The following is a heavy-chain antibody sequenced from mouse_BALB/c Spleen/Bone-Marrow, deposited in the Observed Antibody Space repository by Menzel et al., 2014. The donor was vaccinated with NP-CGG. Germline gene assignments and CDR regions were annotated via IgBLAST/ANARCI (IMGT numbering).Heavy chain of an antibody. D-gene: IGHD1-1*01. CDR3: ARKLRHYAMDY. CDR2: IEPANDSA. J-gene: IGHJ4*01. Sequence: EVQLQQSGAELVKPGASVKLSCTASGFNIKDTYMHWVKQRPEQGLEWIGRIEPANDSARYDPKFQGKATITADTSSNTASLQLSSLTSEDTAVYYGARKLRHYAMDYWGQGTSVTVSS. CDR1: GFNIKDTY. V-gene: IGHV14-3*02.